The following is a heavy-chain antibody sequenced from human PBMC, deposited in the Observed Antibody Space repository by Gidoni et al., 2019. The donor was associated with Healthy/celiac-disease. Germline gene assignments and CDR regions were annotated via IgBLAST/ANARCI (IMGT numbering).Heavy chain of an antibody. J-gene: IGHJ4*02. D-gene: IGHD2-15*01. CDR2: ISSSSSYI. Sequence: EVQLVESGGGLVKPGGSLRLSCAASGFTFSRYSMNWVRQVPGKGLEWVSSISSSSSYIYYADSVKGRFTISRDNAKNSLYLQMNSLRAEDTAVYYCARGTPGARYWGQGTLVTVSS. V-gene: IGHV3-21*01. CDR1: GFTFSRYS. CDR3: ARGTPGARY.